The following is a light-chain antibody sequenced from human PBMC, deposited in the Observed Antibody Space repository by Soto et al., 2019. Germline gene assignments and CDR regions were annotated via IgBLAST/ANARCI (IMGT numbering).Light chain of an antibody. V-gene: IGLV2-23*01. CDR3: CSYAGRGSSSVV. CDR1: SSDVGSYNL. CDR2: EGS. Sequence: QSALTQPASVSGSPGQSITISCTGTSSDVGSYNLVSWYQQHPGKAPKLMIYEGSKRPSGVSNRFSGSKSGNTASLTISGLQAEDEADYYCCSYAGRGSSSVVFGGGTKVTVL. J-gene: IGLJ2*01.